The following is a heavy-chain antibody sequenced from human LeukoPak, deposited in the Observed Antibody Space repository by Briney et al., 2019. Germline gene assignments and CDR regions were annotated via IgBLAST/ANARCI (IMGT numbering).Heavy chain of an antibody. CDR1: GFTFSSYA. D-gene: IGHD5-18*01. CDR3: ATAPDTAMVGHYYFYYMDV. Sequence: PGGSLRLSCAASGFTFSSYAMSWVRQAPGKGLEWVSAISGSGGSTHYADSVKGRFTISRDNAKNSLYLQMNSLRVGDTAVYYCATAPDTAMVGHYYFYYMDVWGKGTTVTVSS. J-gene: IGHJ6*03. CDR2: ISGSGGST. V-gene: IGHV3-23*01.